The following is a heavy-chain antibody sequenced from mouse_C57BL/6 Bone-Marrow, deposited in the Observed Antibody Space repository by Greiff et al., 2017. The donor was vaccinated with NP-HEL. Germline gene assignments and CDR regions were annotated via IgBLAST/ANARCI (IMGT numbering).Heavy chain of an antibody. Sequence: VQLQQSGAELARPVASVKLSCKASGYTFTSYGISWVKQRTGQGLEWIGEIYPRSGNTYYNEKFKGKATLTADKSSSTAYMELRSLTSEDSAVYFCARWRYLWYFDVWGTGTTVTVSS. V-gene: IGHV1-81*01. CDR1: GYTFTSYG. D-gene: IGHD2-14*01. J-gene: IGHJ1*03. CDR3: ARWRYLWYFDV. CDR2: IYPRSGNT.